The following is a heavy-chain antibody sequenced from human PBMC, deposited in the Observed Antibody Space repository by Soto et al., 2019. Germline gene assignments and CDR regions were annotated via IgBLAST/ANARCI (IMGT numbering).Heavy chain of an antibody. V-gene: IGHV3-23*01. J-gene: IGHJ4*02. CDR3: ANRCGGTLVAAPMWVYYFDS. D-gene: IGHD5-12*01. Sequence: EVQLLESGGGLVQPGGSLRLSCAASGFTFSTYAMSWVRQAPGKGLEWVSGISGSGGSTYYADSVKGRFTISRDNSKNTLFLQMNSLRVEDTAVYYCANRCGGTLVAAPMWVYYFDSWGQGTLVTVSS. CDR1: GFTFSTYA. CDR2: ISGSGGST.